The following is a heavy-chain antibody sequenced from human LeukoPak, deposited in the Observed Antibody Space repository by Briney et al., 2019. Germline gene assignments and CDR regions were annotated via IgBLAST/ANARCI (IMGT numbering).Heavy chain of an antibody. CDR2: IYYSDST. V-gene: IGHV4-59*01. CDR1: GGSINNYF. Sequence: SETLSLTCTVSGGSINNYFWSWIRQPPGKGLECIAYIYYSDSTNYKPSLKSRVTVSVDTSKNQFSLKLSSVTAADTAVYYCARRMIAAAGQIDYWGQGTLVTVSS. CDR3: ARRMIAAAGQIDY. D-gene: IGHD6-13*01. J-gene: IGHJ4*02.